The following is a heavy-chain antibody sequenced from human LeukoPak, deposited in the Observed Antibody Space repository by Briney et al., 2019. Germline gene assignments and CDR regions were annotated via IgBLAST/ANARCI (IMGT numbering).Heavy chain of an antibody. Sequence: PGGSLRLSCAASGFTFDDYAMHWVRQAPGKGLEWVSGINWNSGSIGYADSVKGRFTISRDNAKNSLYLQMNSLRAEDTALYYCAKDSKRYCSGGSCSHFDYWGQGTLVTVSS. CDR2: INWNSGSI. CDR3: AKDSKRYCSGGSCSHFDY. J-gene: IGHJ4*02. CDR1: GFTFDDYA. V-gene: IGHV3-9*01. D-gene: IGHD2-15*01.